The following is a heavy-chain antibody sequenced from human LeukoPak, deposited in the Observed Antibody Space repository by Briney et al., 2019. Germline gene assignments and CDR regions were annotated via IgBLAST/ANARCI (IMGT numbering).Heavy chain of an antibody. V-gene: IGHV3-30-3*01. CDR2: ISYDGSNK. Sequence: AXHWVRXAPGKGLEWVAVISYDGSNKYYADSVKGRFTISRDNSKNTLYLQMNSLRAEDTAVYYCASGTGDLNYWGQGTLVTVSS. CDR3: ASGTGDLNY. CDR1: A. J-gene: IGHJ4*02. D-gene: IGHD7-27*01.